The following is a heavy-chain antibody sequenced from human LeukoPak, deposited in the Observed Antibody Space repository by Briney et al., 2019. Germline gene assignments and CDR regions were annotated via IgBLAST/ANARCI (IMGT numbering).Heavy chain of an antibody. CDR1: GYTFTSYA. CDR3: AREVEYCTNGVCYAWFDP. J-gene: IGHJ5*02. V-gene: IGHV1-3*03. D-gene: IGHD2-8*01. CDR2: INAGNGNT. Sequence: ASVKVSCKASGYTFTSYAMHWVRQAPGQRLEWMGWINAGNGNTKYSQEFQGRVTITRDTSASTAYMELSSLRSEDMAVYYCAREVEYCTNGVCYAWFDPWGQGTLVTVSS.